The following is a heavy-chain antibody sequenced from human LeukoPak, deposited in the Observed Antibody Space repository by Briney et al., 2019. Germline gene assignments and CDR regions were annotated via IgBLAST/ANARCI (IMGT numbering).Heavy chain of an antibody. D-gene: IGHD1-26*01. V-gene: IGHV3-30*02. CDR2: IRYDGSNK. CDR1: GFTFSSYG. CDR3: AKGHADEKYSGSYGLDY. J-gene: IGHJ4*02. Sequence: PGGSLRLSCAASGFTFSSYGMHWVRQAPGKGLEWVAFIRYDGSNKYYADSVKGRFTTSRDNSKNTLYLQMNSLRAEDTAVYYCAKGHADEKYSGSYGLDYWGQGTLVTVSS.